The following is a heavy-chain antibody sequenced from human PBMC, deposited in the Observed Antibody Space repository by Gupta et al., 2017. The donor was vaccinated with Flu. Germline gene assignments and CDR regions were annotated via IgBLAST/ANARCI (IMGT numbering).Heavy chain of an antibody. V-gene: IGHV3-48*03. J-gene: IGHJ4*02. D-gene: IGHD1-7*01. Sequence: FNSYEMNWVRQAPGKGLEWISYISRSGSTIYNADSVRGRFTISRDNAKNSLYLQMNSLRVEDTAVYYCARDLDWNYGQFDSWGQGILVTVSS. CDR1: FNSYE. CDR2: ISRSGSTI. CDR3: ARDLDWNYGQFDS.